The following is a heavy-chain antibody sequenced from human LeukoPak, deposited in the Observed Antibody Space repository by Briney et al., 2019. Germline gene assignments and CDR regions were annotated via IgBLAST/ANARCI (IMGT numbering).Heavy chain of an antibody. V-gene: IGHV3-64D*06. CDR1: GFTFRDYP. CDR3: VKVGDSGYGEYYQH. Sequence: PGGSLRLSCSASGFTFRDYPIHWVRQAPGEGLQYVSAISSAGGTTYYADSVRGRFTISRDNFKNTLYLQMSSLRAEDTALYYCVKVGDSGYGEYYQHWGQGTLVTVSS. CDR2: ISSAGGTT. J-gene: IGHJ1*01. D-gene: IGHD5-12*01.